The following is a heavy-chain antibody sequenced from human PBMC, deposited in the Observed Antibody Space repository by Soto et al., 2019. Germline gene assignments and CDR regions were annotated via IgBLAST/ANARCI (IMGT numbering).Heavy chain of an antibody. J-gene: IGHJ5*02. CDR3: AHSLGYCSGGSCYPNWFDP. CDR1: GFSLSTSGVG. V-gene: IGHV2-5*02. CDR2: IYWDDDK. Sequence: QITLKESGPPLVKPTQTLTLTCTFSGFSLSTSGVGVGWIRQPPGKALEWLALIYWDDDKRYSPSLKSRLTITKDTSKNQVVLTMTNMDPVDTATYYCAHSLGYCSGGSCYPNWFDPWGQGTLVTVSS. D-gene: IGHD2-15*01.